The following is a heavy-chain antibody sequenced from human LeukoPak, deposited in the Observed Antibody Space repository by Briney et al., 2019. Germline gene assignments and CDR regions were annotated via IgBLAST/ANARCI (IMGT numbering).Heavy chain of an antibody. CDR3: ANTSLSDPSGHYYYMDV. CDR1: GFTFSNFG. Sequence: RGGSLRLSCAASGFTFSNFGMHWVRQAPGKGLEWVAFIRFDGTSEFYADSVKARFTISRDNSQNTVSLQLNNLRIEDTALYYCANTSLSDPSGHYYYMDVWGKGTTVTVSS. CDR2: IRFDGTSE. V-gene: IGHV3-30*02. J-gene: IGHJ6*03. D-gene: IGHD3-3*01.